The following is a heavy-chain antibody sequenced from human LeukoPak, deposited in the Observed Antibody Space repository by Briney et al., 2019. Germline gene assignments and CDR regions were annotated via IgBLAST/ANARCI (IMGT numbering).Heavy chain of an antibody. CDR1: GGSISSYY. V-gene: IGHV4-59*01. CDR3: ATAARPGYYFDY. Sequence: SETLSLTCTVSGGSISSYYWSWIRQPPGKGLEWIGNTYYSGRANYSPSLMSRVTISVDTSKNQFSLKLSSVTAADTAVYYCATAARPGYYFDYWGQGTLVTVSS. J-gene: IGHJ4*02. CDR2: TYYSGRA. D-gene: IGHD6-6*01.